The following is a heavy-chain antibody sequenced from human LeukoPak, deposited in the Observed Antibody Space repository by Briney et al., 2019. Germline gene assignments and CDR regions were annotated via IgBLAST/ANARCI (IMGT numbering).Heavy chain of an antibody. Sequence: GGSLRLSCAASGFTFSSYAMSWVRQAPGKGLEWVSAISGSGAGAYYADSVKGRFTISRDNSKNTLYLQMNSLRADDTAVYYCAKGSYSSGWANRYWGQGTLVTVSS. CDR1: GFTFSSYA. J-gene: IGHJ4*02. V-gene: IGHV3-23*01. CDR3: AKGSYSSGWANRY. D-gene: IGHD6-19*01. CDR2: ISGSGAGA.